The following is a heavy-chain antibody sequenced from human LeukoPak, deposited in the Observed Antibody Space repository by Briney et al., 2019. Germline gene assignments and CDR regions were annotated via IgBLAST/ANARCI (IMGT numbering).Heavy chain of an antibody. CDR2: ALYRSKWYN. V-gene: IGHV6-1*01. D-gene: IGHD6-19*01. CDR3: AREVAGTGAFDV. CDR1: GDTVSSNTAA. J-gene: IGHJ3*01. Sequence: SQTLSLTCAISGDTVSSNTAAWNWIRQSPSRGREWLGRALYRSKWYNDYAASVKSRIAINPDTSKNQVSLQLNSVTPEDTAMYYCAREVAGTGAFDVWGQGTGVTVSS.